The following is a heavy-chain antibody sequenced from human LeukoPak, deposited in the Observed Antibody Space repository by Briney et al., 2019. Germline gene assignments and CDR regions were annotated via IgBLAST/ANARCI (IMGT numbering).Heavy chain of an antibody. D-gene: IGHD2-2*01. V-gene: IGHV4-39*01. CDR3: ARVIGYCSSTSCFGYFDY. CDR1: GGSISSSSYY. CDR2: IYYSGST. J-gene: IGHJ4*02. Sequence: SETLSLTCTVSGGSISSSSYYWGWIRQPPGKGLEWIGSIYYSGSTYYNPSLKSRVAISVDTSKTQFSLKLSSVTAADTAVYYCARVIGYCSSTSCFGYFDYWGQGTLVTVSS.